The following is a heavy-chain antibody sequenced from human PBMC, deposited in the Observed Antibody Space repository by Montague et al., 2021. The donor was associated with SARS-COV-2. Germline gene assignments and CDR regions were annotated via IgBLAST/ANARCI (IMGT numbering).Heavy chain of an antibody. CDR2: IYYSGTT. CDR1: GASIGRSTYY. D-gene: IGHD3-9*01. Sequence: SETLSLTCTVPGASIGRSTYYWGWIRQPPGKDLEWIGTIYYSGTTHYNPSLRSRVTISLDTSKNQVSLRLTSVTAADTALYYCGSDTTAYFRFDYWGRGTLISVSS. CDR3: GSDTTAYFRFDY. V-gene: IGHV4-39*07. J-gene: IGHJ4*02.